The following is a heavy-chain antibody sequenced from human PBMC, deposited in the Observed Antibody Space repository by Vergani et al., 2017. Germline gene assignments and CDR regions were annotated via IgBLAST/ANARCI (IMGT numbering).Heavy chain of an antibody. V-gene: IGHV4-39*01. CDR2: IYYSGST. CDR1: GGSISSSSYY. CDR3: ARLSGSYSSVDY. J-gene: IGHJ4*02. D-gene: IGHD1-26*01. Sequence: QLQLQESGPGLVKPSETLSLTCTVSGGSISSSSYYWGWIRQPPGKGLEWIGSIYYSGSTYYNPSLKSRVTISVDTSKNQFSLKLSSVPAADTAVYYCARLSGSYSSVDYWGQGTLVTVSS.